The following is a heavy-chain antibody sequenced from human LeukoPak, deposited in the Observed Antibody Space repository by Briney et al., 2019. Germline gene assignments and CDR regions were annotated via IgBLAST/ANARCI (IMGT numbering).Heavy chain of an antibody. CDR2: IYHSGST. Sequence: SQTLSLTCAVSGGSTSSGGYSWSWIRQPPGKGLEWLGYIYHSGSTSYNPSLKSRVTISVDTSKNQFSLKLSSVTAADTAVYYCAGVPYSSTWTLFREYFQHWGQGTLVTVSS. J-gene: IGHJ1*01. CDR3: AGVPYSSTWTLFREYFQH. CDR1: GGSTSSGGYS. V-gene: IGHV4-30-2*02. D-gene: IGHD6-13*01.